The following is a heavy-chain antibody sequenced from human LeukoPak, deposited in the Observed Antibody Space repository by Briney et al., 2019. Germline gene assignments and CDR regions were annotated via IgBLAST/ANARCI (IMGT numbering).Heavy chain of an antibody. CDR1: GFTFSYYG. CDR3: AKDGFTDSSSWYPFYYYYYYMDV. Sequence: GGSLRLSCGASGFTFSYYGMHWVRQAPGKGLEWVAFIRYDGSNKYYADSVKGRFTISRDNSKNTLYLQMNSLRAEDTAVYYCAKDGFTDSSSWYPFYYYYYYMDVWGKGTTVTISS. J-gene: IGHJ6*03. CDR2: IRYDGSNK. V-gene: IGHV3-30*02. D-gene: IGHD6-13*01.